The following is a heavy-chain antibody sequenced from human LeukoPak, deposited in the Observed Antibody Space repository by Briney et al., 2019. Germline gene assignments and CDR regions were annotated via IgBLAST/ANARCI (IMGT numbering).Heavy chain of an antibody. J-gene: IGHJ3*02. D-gene: IGHD3-10*01. CDR3: ATGRDYFGSGNNDAFDI. V-gene: IGHV1-69*13. CDR1: GGTFSSYA. Sequence: SVKVSCKASGGTFSSYAISWVRQAPGQGLEWMGGIIPIFGTANYAQKFQGRVTITADESTSTAYMELSSLRSEDTAVYYCATGRDYFGSGNNDAFDIWGQGTMVTVSS. CDR2: IIPIFGTA.